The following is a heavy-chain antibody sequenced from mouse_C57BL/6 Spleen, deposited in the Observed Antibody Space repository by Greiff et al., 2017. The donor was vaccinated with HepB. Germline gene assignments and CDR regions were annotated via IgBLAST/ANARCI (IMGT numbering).Heavy chain of an antibody. D-gene: IGHD4-1*01. CDR3: AKEGNWDALDY. Sequence: QVHVKQSGPELVKPGASVKISCKASGYAFSSSWMNWVKQRPGKGLEWIGRIYPGDGDTNYNGKFKGKATLTADKSSSTAYMQLSSLTSEDSAVYFCAKEGNWDALDYRGQGTTLTVSS. CDR2: IYPGDGDT. CDR1: GYAFSSSW. J-gene: IGHJ2*01. V-gene: IGHV1-82*01.